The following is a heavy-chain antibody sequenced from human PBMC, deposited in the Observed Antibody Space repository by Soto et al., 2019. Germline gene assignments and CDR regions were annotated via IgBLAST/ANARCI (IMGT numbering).Heavy chain of an antibody. CDR1: GGCISGYY. D-gene: IGHD6-19*01. Sequence: LCLTCTVSGGCISGYYWSWIRQPPGEGLEWIGYIYYSGSTNYNPSLKSRVTISVDTSKNQFSLKLSSVTAADTAVYYCARGISYSSGWYYFDYWGQGTMVTVSS. J-gene: IGHJ4*02. V-gene: IGHV4-59*01. CDR2: IYYSGST. CDR3: ARGISYSSGWYYFDY.